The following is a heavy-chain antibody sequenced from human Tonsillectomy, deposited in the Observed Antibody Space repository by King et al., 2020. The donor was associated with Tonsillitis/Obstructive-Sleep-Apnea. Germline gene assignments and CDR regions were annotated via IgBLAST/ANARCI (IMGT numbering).Heavy chain of an antibody. D-gene: IGHD6-6*01. Sequence: VQLVESGGGVVQPGGSLRLSCAASGFTLSVYGMPWVRQAPGKGLQWVAVFSSDGATNSYADSVKGRFTIASDKSKNTLDLQMNSLRGEDTAVYYCAKSRGSSSGFDFFFDYWGQGTLVTVSS. CDR1: GFTLSVYG. V-gene: IGHV3-30*18. CDR2: FSSDGATN. CDR3: AKSRGSSSGFDFFFDY. J-gene: IGHJ4*02.